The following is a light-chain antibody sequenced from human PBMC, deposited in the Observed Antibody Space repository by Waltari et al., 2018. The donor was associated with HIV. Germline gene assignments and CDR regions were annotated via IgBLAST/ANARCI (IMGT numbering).Light chain of an antibody. CDR2: DAS. CDR1: QSVSSY. J-gene: IGKJ4*01. CDR3: QQRNSWPLT. Sequence: EIVLTQSPATLSLSPGERATLSCRASQSVSSYLAWYQQKPGQAPSLLIYDASNRATGIPARFSGSGSGTDFTLTITSLEPEDFAVYYCQQRNSWPLTFGGGTKVEIK. V-gene: IGKV3-11*01.